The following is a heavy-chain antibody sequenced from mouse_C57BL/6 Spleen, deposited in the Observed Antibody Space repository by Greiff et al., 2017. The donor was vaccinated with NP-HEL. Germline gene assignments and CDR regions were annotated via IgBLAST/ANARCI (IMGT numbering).Heavy chain of an antibody. J-gene: IGHJ2*01. CDR2: ITPSNGGT. CDR3: ERWRMTTVVAPDY. V-gene: IGHV1-53*01. D-gene: IGHD1-1*01. CDR1: GYTFTSYW. Sequence: QVQLQQPGTELVKPGASVKLSCTASGYTFTSYWMHWVKQRPGQGLEWIGNITPSNGGTNYNEKFKSKATLTVDTSSSTAYMQLSSLTSEDSAVYDSERWRMTTVVAPDYWGQGTTLTVSS.